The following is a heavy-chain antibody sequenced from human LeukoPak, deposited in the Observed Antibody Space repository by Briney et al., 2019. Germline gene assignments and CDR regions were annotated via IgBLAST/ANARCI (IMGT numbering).Heavy chain of an antibody. CDR3: AKGGKWDVTPFDY. J-gene: IGHJ4*02. CDR1: GFTFTSYS. Sequence: GGSLRLSCAASGFTFTSYSMNWVRQAPGKGLEWVSTISGGGGSTYYADSVKGRLTISRDNSKHTMYLQVNRLRAEDTAVYYCAKGGKWDVTPFDYWGQGTLVTVSS. V-gene: IGHV3-23*01. CDR2: ISGGGGST. D-gene: IGHD1-26*01.